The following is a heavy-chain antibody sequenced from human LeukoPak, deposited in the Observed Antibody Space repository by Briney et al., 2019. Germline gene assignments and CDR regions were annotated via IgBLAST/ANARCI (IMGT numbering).Heavy chain of an antibody. CDR1: GFTFSSYE. Sequence: GGSLRLSCAASGFTFSSYEMNWVRQAPGKGLEWVSYISRSSNTIYYADSVKGRFTISRDNAKNSLYLQMNSLRAEDTAMYYCARDVVGADDAFDIWGQGTMVTVSS. J-gene: IGHJ3*02. V-gene: IGHV3-48*01. D-gene: IGHD1-26*01. CDR3: ARDVVGADDAFDI. CDR2: ISRSSNTI.